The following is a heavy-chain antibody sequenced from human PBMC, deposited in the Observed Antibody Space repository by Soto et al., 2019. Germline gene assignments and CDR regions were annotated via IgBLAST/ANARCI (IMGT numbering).Heavy chain of an antibody. D-gene: IGHD4-17*01. CDR3: ASSGYWLIVTTVPYYFDY. CDR1: GGSFSGYY. J-gene: IGHJ4*02. Sequence: QVHLQQWGAGLLKPSETLSLTCAVYGGSFSGYYWSWIRQPPGKGLEWFGEINHSGSTNYNPSLKSRVTISADKSKNQFTLKLSSVTAADTAVYYCASSGYWLIVTTVPYYFDYWGQGTLVTVSS. V-gene: IGHV4-34*01. CDR2: INHSGST.